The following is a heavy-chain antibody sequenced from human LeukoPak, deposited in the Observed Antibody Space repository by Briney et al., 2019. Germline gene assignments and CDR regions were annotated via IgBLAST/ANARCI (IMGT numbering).Heavy chain of an antibody. J-gene: IGHJ4*02. CDR1: GGSISSSGYY. CDR3: ARHCSGGTCYSDFDY. Sequence: KPSETLSLTCTVSGGSISSSGYYWGWIRQPPGKGLEWIGSIFYTGSTYYNPSLKSRVIISVDTSKNQFSLKLNSVTAADTAVYYCARHCSGGTCYSDFDYWGQGTLVTVSS. V-gene: IGHV4-39*01. CDR2: IFYTGST. D-gene: IGHD2-15*01.